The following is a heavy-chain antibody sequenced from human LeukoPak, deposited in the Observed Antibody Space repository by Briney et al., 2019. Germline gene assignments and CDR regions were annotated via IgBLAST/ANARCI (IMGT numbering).Heavy chain of an antibody. D-gene: IGHD2-2*01. CDR1: GFTFSSYG. CDR3: AKEMSSSNIDH. V-gene: IGHV3-30*18. Sequence: GRSLRLSCAASGFTFSSYGMHWVRQAPGKGLEWVAVISFDGKTQYYIDSVKGRFTISRDNSKNTLYLQMNSLRAEDTAVYYCAKEMSSSNIDHCGQGTLVTVSS. J-gene: IGHJ4*02. CDR2: ISFDGKTQ.